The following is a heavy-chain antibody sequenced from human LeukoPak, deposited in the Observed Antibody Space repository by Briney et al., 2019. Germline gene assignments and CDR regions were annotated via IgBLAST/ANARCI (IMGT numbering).Heavy chain of an antibody. CDR2: INRDGSEK. CDR3: AGDPGWVHP. CDR1: GFTFSTYY. Sequence: GGSLRLSCAASGFTFSTYYMSWVRQAPGKGLEWVANINRDGSEKKYVDSAKGQFTISRDNAKNSLYLQVNSLRDEDTALYYCAGDPGWVHPRGQGTLVTGSS. V-gene: IGHV3-7*01. J-gene: IGHJ5*02.